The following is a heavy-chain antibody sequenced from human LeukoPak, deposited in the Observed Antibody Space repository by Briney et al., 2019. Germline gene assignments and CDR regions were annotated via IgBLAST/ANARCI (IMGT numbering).Heavy chain of an antibody. CDR2: IFYSGNT. D-gene: IGHD1-26*01. Sequence: PSGTLCLTCTVSGVSISSYYWSRIRQPPGKGLEWIGYIFYSGNTIYNPSLRSRVTISADTSKNHFSLRLRSVTAADTAVYYCARLAAISGSDYPDDWGQGTLVTVSS. CDR1: GVSISSYY. J-gene: IGHJ4*02. V-gene: IGHV4-59*08. CDR3: ARLAAISGSDYPDD.